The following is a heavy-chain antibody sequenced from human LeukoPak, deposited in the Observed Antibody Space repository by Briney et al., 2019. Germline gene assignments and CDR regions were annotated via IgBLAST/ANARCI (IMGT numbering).Heavy chain of an antibody. V-gene: IGHV4-59*12. CDR3: ARYLAARVIGSRGFDY. J-gene: IGHJ4*02. CDR2: IYYSGST. D-gene: IGHD6-6*01. Sequence: PSETLSLTCTVSGGSISSYYWSWIRQPPGKGLEWIGYIYYSGSTNYNPSLKSRVTISVDTSKNQFSLKLSSVTAADTAVYYCARYLAARVIGSRGFDYWGQGTLVTVSS. CDR1: GGSISSYY.